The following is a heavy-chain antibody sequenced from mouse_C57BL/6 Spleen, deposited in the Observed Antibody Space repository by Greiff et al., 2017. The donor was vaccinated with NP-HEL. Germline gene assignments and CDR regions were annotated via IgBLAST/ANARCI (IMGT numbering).Heavy chain of an antibody. D-gene: IGHD2-4*01. Sequence: QVQLQQSGPGLVQPSQSLSITFTVSGFSLTSYGVHWVRQSPGKGLEWLGVIWSGGSTDYNAAFISRLSISKDNSKSQVFFKMNSLQADDTAIYYCARKGDDYDENFDYWGQGTTLTVSS. J-gene: IGHJ2*01. V-gene: IGHV2-2*01. CDR3: ARKGDDYDENFDY. CDR2: IWSGGST. CDR1: GFSLTSYG.